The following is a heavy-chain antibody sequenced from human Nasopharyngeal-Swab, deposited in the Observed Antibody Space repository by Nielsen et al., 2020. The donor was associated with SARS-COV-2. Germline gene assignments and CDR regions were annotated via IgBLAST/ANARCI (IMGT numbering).Heavy chain of an antibody. CDR3: ARTQRGDGDSRGYYYYYMDV. CDR2: IYYSGST. D-gene: IGHD4-17*01. J-gene: IGHJ6*03. V-gene: IGHV4-59*12. Sequence: RQAPGKGLEWIGYIYYSGSTNYNPSLKSRVTISVDTSKNQFSLKLSSVTAADTAVYYCARTQRGDGDSRGYYYYYMDVWGKGTTVTVSS.